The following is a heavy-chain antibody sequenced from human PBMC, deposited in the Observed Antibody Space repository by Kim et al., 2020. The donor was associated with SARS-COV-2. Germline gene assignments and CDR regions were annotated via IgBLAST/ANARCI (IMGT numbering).Heavy chain of an antibody. D-gene: IGHD3-22*01. CDR3: AKERGIGSYYDKRGYSLDS. CDR2: ISWFSDII. J-gene: IGHJ5*01. Sequence: GGSLRLSCAASGVKFDDYAMHWVRQAPGKGLEWVSSISWFSDIIVYADSVKGRFTISRDNAKNSLYLQMNGLRTEDTALYYCAKERGIGSYYDKRGYSLDSWGQGTLVTVSS. CDR1: GVKFDDYA. V-gene: IGHV3-9*01.